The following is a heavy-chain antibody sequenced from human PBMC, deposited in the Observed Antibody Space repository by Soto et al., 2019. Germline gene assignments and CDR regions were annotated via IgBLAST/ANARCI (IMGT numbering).Heavy chain of an antibody. Sequence: PGGSLRLPCAVSGFTFGSYWMNWVRLIPGKGLEWVAYIKPDGSATYYVDSVKGRFTISRDNAKNSLYLQMNSLRVEDTSVYYCARAGYCGPGCYYYFDYWGQGTLVTVSS. D-gene: IGHD2-21*02. V-gene: IGHV3-7*01. CDR2: IKPDGSAT. CDR3: ARAGYCGPGCYYYFDY. CDR1: GFTFGSYW. J-gene: IGHJ4*02.